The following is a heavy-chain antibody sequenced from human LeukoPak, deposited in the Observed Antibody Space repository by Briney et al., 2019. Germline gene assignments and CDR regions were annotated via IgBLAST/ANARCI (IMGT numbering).Heavy chain of an antibody. V-gene: IGHV4-34*01. CDR3: ARGRYCSSTSCYPGGRGMDV. Sequence: GSLRLSCAASGFTVSSNYMSWVRQPPGKGLEWIGEINHSGSTNYNPSLKSRVTISVDTSKNQFSLKLSSVTAADTAVYYCARGRYCSSTSCYPGGRGMDVWGQGTTVTVSS. CDR2: INHSGST. CDR1: GFTVSSNY. J-gene: IGHJ6*02. D-gene: IGHD2-2*01.